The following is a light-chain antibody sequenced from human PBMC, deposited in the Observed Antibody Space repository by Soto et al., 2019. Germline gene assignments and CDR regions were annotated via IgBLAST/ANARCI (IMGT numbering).Light chain of an antibody. V-gene: IGKV3-11*01. CDR2: SAS. J-gene: IGKJ5*01. CDR1: QSISDT. CDR3: QQRSNWIT. Sequence: EIVMTQSPATLSVSPGGRATLSCRASQSISDTLAWYQQKPGQAPRLLIYSASRGATGFPARFSGSGSGTDFILTISSLEPEDFAIYYCQQRSNWITFGQGTRLEIK.